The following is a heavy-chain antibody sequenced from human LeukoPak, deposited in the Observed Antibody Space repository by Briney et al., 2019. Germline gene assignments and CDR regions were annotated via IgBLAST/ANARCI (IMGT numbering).Heavy chain of an antibody. CDR3: ARGRQWLVEARGYFDY. Sequence: PGGSLRLSCAASGFTFSSYWMSWVRQAPGKGLEWVANIKQDGSEKYYVDSVKGRFTISRDNAKNSLYLQMNSLRAEDTAVYYCARGRQWLVEARGYFDYWGQGTLVTVSS. CDR2: IKQDGSEK. J-gene: IGHJ4*02. V-gene: IGHV3-7*01. CDR1: GFTFSSYW. D-gene: IGHD6-19*01.